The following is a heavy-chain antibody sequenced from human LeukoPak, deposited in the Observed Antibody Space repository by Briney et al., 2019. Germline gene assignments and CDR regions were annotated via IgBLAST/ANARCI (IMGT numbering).Heavy chain of an antibody. D-gene: IGHD2-2*01. V-gene: IGHV1-18*01. CDR2: ISAYNGNT. CDR1: GGTFSSYA. Sequence: VSVKVSCKASGGTFSSYAISWVRQAPGQGLEWMGWISAYNGNTNYAQKLQGRVTMTTDTSTSTAYMELRSLRSDDTAVYYCARDRHQRTFDYWGQGTLVTVSS. J-gene: IGHJ4*02. CDR3: ARDRHQRTFDY.